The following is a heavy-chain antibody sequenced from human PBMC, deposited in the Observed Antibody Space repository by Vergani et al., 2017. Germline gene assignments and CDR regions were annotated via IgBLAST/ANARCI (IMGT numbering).Heavy chain of an antibody. CDR3: AKYLLDSTDGLPDS. J-gene: IGHJ4*02. CDR1: GFTFSNFG. D-gene: IGHD3-9*01. V-gene: IGHV3-30*02. CDR2: IDKDGINT. Sequence: QVQLVESAGGVVQPGGSLRLSCAASGFTFSNFGMHWIRQAPGKGLEWLAYIDKDGINTRDRDAVKGRFTVSRDNSKDILYLQMDSLRSEDTALYYCAKYLLDSTDGLPDSWGPGTLVIVSS.